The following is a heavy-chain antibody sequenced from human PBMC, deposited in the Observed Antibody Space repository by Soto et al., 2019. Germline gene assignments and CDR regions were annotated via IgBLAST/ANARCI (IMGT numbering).Heavy chain of an antibody. CDR2: INPYNGNT. J-gene: IGHJ4*02. CDR3: ARDWFGIDY. V-gene: IGHV1-18*01. D-gene: IGHD3-10*01. CDR1: GYTFTSHG. Sequence: QVQLVQSGAEVKKPGASVKVSCKASGYTFTSHGISWVRQAPGQGLEWMGWINPYNGNTNYAQKLQGRVTMTTDTSTHTAYMELRSLRSVDTAVYSCARDWFGIDYWGQGTLVTVSS.